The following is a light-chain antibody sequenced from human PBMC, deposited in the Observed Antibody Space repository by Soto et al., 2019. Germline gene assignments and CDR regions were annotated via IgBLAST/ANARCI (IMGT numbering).Light chain of an antibody. V-gene: IGLV2-11*01. CDR2: DVN. Sequence: QSALTQPRSVSGSPGQSITISCTGPSSDIGGHNYVSWYQQHPGKAPKLIIYDVNKRPSGVPDRFSGSKSGNTASLTISGLQAEDESDYYCCSYAGRYIVIFGGGTKLTVL. J-gene: IGLJ2*01. CDR1: SSDIGGHNY. CDR3: CSYAGRYIVI.